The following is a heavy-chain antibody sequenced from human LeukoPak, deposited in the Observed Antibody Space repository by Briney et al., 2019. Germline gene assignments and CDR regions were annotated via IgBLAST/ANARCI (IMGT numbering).Heavy chain of an antibody. CDR1: GYTFTSYG. V-gene: IGHV1-18*01. CDR3: ARDDLRYFVPPPYYDSSGYKRRDAFDI. D-gene: IGHD3-22*01. J-gene: IGHJ3*02. Sequence: ASVKVSCKASGYTFTSYGISWVRQAPGQGLEWMGWISAYNGNTNYAQKLQGRVTMTTDTSTSTAYMELRSLRSDDTAVYYCARDDLRYFVPPPYYDSSGYKRRDAFDIWGQGTMVTVSS. CDR2: ISAYNGNT.